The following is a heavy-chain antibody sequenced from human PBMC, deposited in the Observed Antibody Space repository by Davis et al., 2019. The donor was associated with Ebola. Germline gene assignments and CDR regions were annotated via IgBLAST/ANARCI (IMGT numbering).Heavy chain of an antibody. CDR2: IYYTGST. CDR3: ARQLRGSHVDY. CDR1: GVSISRHY. V-gene: IGHV4-59*08. D-gene: IGHD3-16*01. J-gene: IGHJ4*02. Sequence: PGGSLRLSCTVSGVSISRHYWSWIRQPPGKRLEWIGSIYYTGSTNYNSSLYSRVTMSIDTSTNHFSLNLASVTAADTAIYYCARQLRGSHVDYWGQGTLVTVSS.